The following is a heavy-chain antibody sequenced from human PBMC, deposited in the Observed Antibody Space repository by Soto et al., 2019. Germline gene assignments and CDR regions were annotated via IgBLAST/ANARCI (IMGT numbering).Heavy chain of an antibody. CDR2: ISGSGGST. J-gene: IGHJ6*03. CDR1: GFTFSSYA. Sequence: GGSLRLSCAASGFTFSSYAMSWVRQAPGKGLEWVSAISGSGGSTYYADSVKGRFTISRDNSKNTLYLQMNSLRAEDTAVYYCAKNPISSSMIFPTHYYMDVWGKGTTVTVSS. V-gene: IGHV3-23*01. CDR3: AKNPISSSMIFPTHYYMDV. D-gene: IGHD3-16*01.